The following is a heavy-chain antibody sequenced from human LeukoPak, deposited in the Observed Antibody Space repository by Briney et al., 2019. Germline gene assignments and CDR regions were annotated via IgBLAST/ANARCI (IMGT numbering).Heavy chain of an antibody. D-gene: IGHD3-10*01. CDR2: INHSGST. CDR3: ARGGAYYYGSGSLGNDY. J-gene: IGHJ4*02. CDR1: GGSFSGYY. V-gene: IGHV4-34*01. Sequence: PSETLSLTCAVYGGSFSGYYWSWIRQPPGKGLEWIGEINHSGSTNYNPSLKSRVTISVDTSKNQFSLKLSSVTAADTAVYYCARGGAYYYGSGSLGNDYWGQGTLVTVSS.